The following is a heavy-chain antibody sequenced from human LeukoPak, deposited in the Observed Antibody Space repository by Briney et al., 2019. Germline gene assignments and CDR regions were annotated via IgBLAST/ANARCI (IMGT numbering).Heavy chain of an antibody. Sequence: GGSLRLSCAASGFTFSTYSMHWVRQAPGKGLEWVSYISSSSSYIYYADSVKGRFTISRDNAKNSLYLQMNSLRAEDTAVYYCTRDNPYSESLAADDAFDIWGQGTMVTVSS. CDR3: TRDNPYSESLAADDAFDI. V-gene: IGHV3-21*01. CDR1: GFTFSTYS. D-gene: IGHD1-26*01. CDR2: ISSSSSYI. J-gene: IGHJ3*02.